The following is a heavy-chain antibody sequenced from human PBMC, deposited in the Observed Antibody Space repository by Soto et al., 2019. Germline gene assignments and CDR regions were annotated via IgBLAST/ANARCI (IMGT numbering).Heavy chain of an antibody. D-gene: IGHD6-6*01. Sequence: PSETLSLTCTVSGGSSSYDYWNWIRQSPGKGLEWIGYIFYSGSTHYNPSLKSRVTISIDTSKNQFSLRLTSVTAADADVYFCARGRPTSKYGLDVWGQGTTVTVSS. J-gene: IGHJ6*01. CDR1: GGSSSYDY. CDR3: ARGRPTSKYGLDV. CDR2: IFYSGST. V-gene: IGHV4-59*01.